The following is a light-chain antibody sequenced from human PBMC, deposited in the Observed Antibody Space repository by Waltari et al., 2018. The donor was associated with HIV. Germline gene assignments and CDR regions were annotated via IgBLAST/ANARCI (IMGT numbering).Light chain of an antibody. CDR1: SSDAGGYNY. CDR3: CSYAGSYTVYV. Sequence: QSALTQPRSVSGSPGQSVTISCTGTSSDAGGYNYVSRYQQHPGKAPKLMIYDVSKRPSGVPDRFSGSKSGNTASLTISGLQAEDEADYYCCSYAGSYTVYVFGTGTKVTVL. V-gene: IGLV2-11*01. J-gene: IGLJ1*01. CDR2: DVS.